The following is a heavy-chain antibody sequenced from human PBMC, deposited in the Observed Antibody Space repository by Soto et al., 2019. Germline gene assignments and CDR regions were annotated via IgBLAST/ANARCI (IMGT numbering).Heavy chain of an antibody. J-gene: IGHJ5*02. CDR2: INPNSGGT. CDR1: GYTFTGYY. V-gene: IGHV1-2*06. CDR3: ARDLDYSGWFDP. Sequence: ASVKVSCKASGYTFTGYYMHWVRQAPGQGLEWMGRINPNSGGTNYAQKFQGRVTMTRDTSISTAYMELSRLRSDDTAVYYCARDLDYSGWFDPWGQGTLVTVSS. D-gene: IGHD4-4*01.